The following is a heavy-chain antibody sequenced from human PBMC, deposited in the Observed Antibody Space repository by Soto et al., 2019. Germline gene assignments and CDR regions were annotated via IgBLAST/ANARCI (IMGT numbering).Heavy chain of an antibody. Sequence: GGSLRLSCAASGFSFTTYVMHWVRQAPGKGLEWVAVISHDGSYKYYGDAVKGRFTISRDTSKNAVYLEMNSLRPGDTAVYYCAKGLLAIVGTTLPRDAFNIWGQGTMVTVS. V-gene: IGHV3-30*18. CDR2: ISHDGSYK. D-gene: IGHD1-26*01. CDR1: GFSFTTYV. J-gene: IGHJ3*02. CDR3: AKGLLAIVGTTLPRDAFNI.